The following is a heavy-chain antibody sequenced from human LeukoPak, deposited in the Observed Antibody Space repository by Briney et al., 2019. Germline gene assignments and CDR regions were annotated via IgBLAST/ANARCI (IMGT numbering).Heavy chain of an antibody. CDR1: GFTFSNAW. Sequence: GGSLRLSCAASGFTFSNAWMSWVRQAPGKGLEWVGRIKSKTDGGTTDYAAPVKGRFTISRDDSKNTLYLQMNSLKTEDTAVYYCTATPGYSSGALKFDPWGQGTLVTVSS. CDR2: IKSKTDGGTT. V-gene: IGHV3-15*01. CDR3: TATPGYSSGALKFDP. J-gene: IGHJ5*02. D-gene: IGHD6-19*01.